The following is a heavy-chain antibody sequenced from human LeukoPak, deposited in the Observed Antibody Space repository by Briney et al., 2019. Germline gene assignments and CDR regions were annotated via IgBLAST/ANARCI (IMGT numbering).Heavy chain of an antibody. J-gene: IGHJ4*02. CDR2: INHSGST. CDR1: GGSISSYY. D-gene: IGHD6-6*01. CDR3: ARGSRYSSSRGYFDY. V-gene: IGHV4-34*01. Sequence: SETLSLTCTVSGGSISSYYWSWIRQPPGKGLEWIGEINHSGSTNYNPSLKSRVTISVDTSKNQFSLKLSSVTAADTAVYYCARGSRYSSSRGYFDYWGQGTLVTVSS.